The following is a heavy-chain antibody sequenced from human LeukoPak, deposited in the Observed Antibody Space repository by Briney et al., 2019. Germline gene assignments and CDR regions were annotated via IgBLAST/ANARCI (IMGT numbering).Heavy chain of an antibody. J-gene: IGHJ4*02. D-gene: IGHD3-10*01. Sequence: PSQTLSLTCTVSGGAIASGGYSWNWIRQSPGEGLEWIGCIYDRGPAYYNPSLKSRFTISVDRPKNQFFLNVTSLTAADTAVYYCARSRQASGLFSFWGQGTPVVVSS. CDR1: GGAIASGGYS. V-gene: IGHV4-30-2*06. CDR3: ARSRQASGLFSF. CDR2: IYDRGPA.